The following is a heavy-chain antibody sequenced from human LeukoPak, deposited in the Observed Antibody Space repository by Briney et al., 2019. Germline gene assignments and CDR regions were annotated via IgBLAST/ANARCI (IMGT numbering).Heavy chain of an antibody. CDR1: GFTVSISY. J-gene: IGHJ4*02. CDR3: ARGTPRNYYDSSGSPNY. Sequence: GGSLRLSCAASGFTVSISYMSWVRQAPGKGLEWVSYISSSSSTIYYADSVKGRFAISRDNAKNSLYLQMNSLRAEDTAVYYCARGTPRNYYDSSGSPNYWGQGTLVTVSS. D-gene: IGHD3-22*01. V-gene: IGHV3-48*04. CDR2: ISSSSSTI.